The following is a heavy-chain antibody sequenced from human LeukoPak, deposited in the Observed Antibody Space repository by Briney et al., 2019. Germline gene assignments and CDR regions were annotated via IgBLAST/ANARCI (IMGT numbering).Heavy chain of an antibody. V-gene: IGHV3-23*01. Sequence: GGSLRLSCAASGFTFSSYAMRGLRQAPGKGLECVSTISGSGGSTYYADSVKGRFTISRDNSKNTLYLQMNSLIAEDTAVYYCAKSPPKDKFGSSPFDFWGQGTLVTVSS. D-gene: IGHD6-6*01. CDR1: GFTFSSYA. J-gene: IGHJ4*02. CDR3: AKSPPKDKFGSSPFDF. CDR2: ISGSGGST.